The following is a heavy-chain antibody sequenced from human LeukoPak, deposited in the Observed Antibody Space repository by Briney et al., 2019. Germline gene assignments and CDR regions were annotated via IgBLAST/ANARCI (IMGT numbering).Heavy chain of an antibody. J-gene: IGHJ4*02. D-gene: IGHD6-19*01. CDR3: AKGMGEQWLRTPFYY. Sequence: GGSLRLSCAASGFTFSSYAMSWVRQAPGKGLEWVSAISGSGGSTYYADSVKGRFTISRDKSQNTLYLQMNSLRAEDTAVYYWAKGMGEQWLRTPFYYWGQGTPGSVSP. V-gene: IGHV3-23*01. CDR2: ISGSGGST. CDR1: GFTFSSYA.